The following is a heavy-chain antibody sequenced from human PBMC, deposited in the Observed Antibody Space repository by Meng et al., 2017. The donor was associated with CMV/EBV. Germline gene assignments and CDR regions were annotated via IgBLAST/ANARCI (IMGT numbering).Heavy chain of an antibody. CDR3: ARETVSASGGLDP. J-gene: IGHJ5*02. Sequence: GSLRLSCTVSGASVATDSYYWGWIRQPPGKGLEWIGYIYNTGSTKYNPSLQTRVTVSVDTPKNQFSLKLSSVTAADTATYYCARETVSASGGLDPWGRGTLVTVSS. CDR1: GASVATDSYY. CDR2: IYNTGST. V-gene: IGHV4-61*01. D-gene: IGHD2/OR15-2a*01.